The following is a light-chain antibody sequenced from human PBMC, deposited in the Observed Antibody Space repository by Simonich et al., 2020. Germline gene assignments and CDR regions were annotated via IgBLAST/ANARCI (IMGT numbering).Light chain of an antibody. CDR1: QSISSW. CDR2: KAS. Sequence: DIQLTQSPSFLSASVGDRVTITCRASQSISSWLAWYQQKPGKAPKLLIYKASSLESGVPSRFSGSGSGTEFTLTISSLQPDDFATYYCQQYNSYSPTFGGGTKVEIK. V-gene: IGKV1-5*03. J-gene: IGKJ4*01. CDR3: QQYNSYSPT.